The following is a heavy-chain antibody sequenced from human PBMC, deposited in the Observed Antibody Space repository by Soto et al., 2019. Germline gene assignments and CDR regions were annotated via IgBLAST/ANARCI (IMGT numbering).Heavy chain of an antibody. CDR2: ISDSGGST. CDR1: GFTFSSYA. Sequence: QSGGSLRLSCAASGFTFSSYAMSWVRQAPGKGLEWVSAISDSGGSTYYADSVKGRFTISRDNSKNTLYLQMNSLRAEDTAVYYCAKEYCSSTSCSGWGQGTMVTVSS. V-gene: IGHV3-23*01. CDR3: AKEYCSSTSCSG. J-gene: IGHJ3*01. D-gene: IGHD2-2*01.